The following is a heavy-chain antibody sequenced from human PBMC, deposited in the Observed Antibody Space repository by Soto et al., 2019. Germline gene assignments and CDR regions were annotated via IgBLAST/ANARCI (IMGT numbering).Heavy chain of an antibody. Sequence: EVQLVESGGGLVKPGGSLRLSCAASGFTFSNAWMTWVRQPPGKGLEWVGQIKSEPDGGTIDYATPVKGRFTISRDDSKNTLYLQRNNLNTEDTGVYYCTTSWEWEKVYVDYWGQGTLVTVSS. V-gene: IGHV3-15*05. CDR3: TTSWEWEKVYVDY. J-gene: IGHJ4*02. CDR2: IKSEPDGGTI. CDR1: GFTFSNAW. D-gene: IGHD1-26*01.